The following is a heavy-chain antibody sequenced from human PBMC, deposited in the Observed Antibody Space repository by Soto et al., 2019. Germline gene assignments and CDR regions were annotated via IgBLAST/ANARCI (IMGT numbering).Heavy chain of an antibody. CDR3: VRLNGYCVSTKCRGYYGMDV. CDR2: IYSHDDT. J-gene: IGHJ6*02. V-gene: IGHV4-39*01. Sequence: PSETLSLTCTVSAGSVSSNDYSWGLVRQSPGKGLEWIGAIYSHDDTHYNPSLLSRVTISVDTSKNEFSLRLNSVTAADTAVYYCVRLNGYCVSTKCRGYYGMDVWGQGTTVT. CDR1: AGSVSSNDYS. D-gene: IGHD2-2*03.